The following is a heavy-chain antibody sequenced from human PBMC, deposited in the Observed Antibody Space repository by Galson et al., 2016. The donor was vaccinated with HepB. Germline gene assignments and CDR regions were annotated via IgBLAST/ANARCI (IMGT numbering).Heavy chain of an antibody. CDR1: GFTVTSHW. Sequence: SLRLSCAASGFTVTSHWMHWVRQAPGKGLEWVANINQGGGEKYYVDSVKGRFTISRDNFKNSLYLQMNSLRAEDTAVYYCARGRPNLDYWGQGTLVTVSS. CDR3: ARGRPNLDY. CDR2: INQGGGEK. J-gene: IGHJ4*02. V-gene: IGHV3-7*01.